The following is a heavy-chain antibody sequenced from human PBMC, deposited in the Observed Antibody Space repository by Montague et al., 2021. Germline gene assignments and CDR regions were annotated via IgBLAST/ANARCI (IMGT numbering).Heavy chain of an antibody. D-gene: IGHD3-16*01. Sequence: SLRLSCAASGFTFSNYFLEWVPLSRGTGLEWVGTLLNSSNHNNSDDSVKGRFTISRDNSKNTLYLQMNSLRAEDTAVYYCARVLSVWGSYCVDYWGQGTLVTV. J-gene: IGHJ4*02. CDR1: GFTFSNYF. CDR2: LLNSSNHN. V-gene: IGHV3-33*08. CDR3: ARVLSVWGSYCVDY.